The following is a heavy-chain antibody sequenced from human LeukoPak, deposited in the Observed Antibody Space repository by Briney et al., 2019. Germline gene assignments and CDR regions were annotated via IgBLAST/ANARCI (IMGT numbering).Heavy chain of an antibody. Sequence: GGSLRLSCAASGFTFSSYAMSWVRQAPGKGLEWVSAITGSGGSTYYADSVKGRFTISRDNSKSTLYLQMNSLRAEDTAVYYCAKGGSSAYSAVNYWGQGTLVTVSS. D-gene: IGHD3-22*01. CDR2: ITGSGGST. CDR1: GFTFSSYA. J-gene: IGHJ4*02. V-gene: IGHV3-23*01. CDR3: AKGGSSAYSAVNY.